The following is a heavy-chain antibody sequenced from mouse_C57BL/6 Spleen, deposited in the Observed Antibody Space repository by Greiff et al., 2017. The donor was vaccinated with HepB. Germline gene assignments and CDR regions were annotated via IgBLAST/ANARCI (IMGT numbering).Heavy chain of an antibody. CDR2: ISSGSSTI. CDR1: GFTFSDYG. Sequence: DVMLVESGGGLVKPGGSLKLSCAASGFTFSDYGMHWVRQAPEKGLEWVAYISSGSSTIYYADTVKGRFTISRDNDKNTLFLQMTSLRSEDTAMYYCARSNYGNYGGFAYWGQGTLVTVSA. J-gene: IGHJ3*01. V-gene: IGHV5-17*01. D-gene: IGHD2-1*01. CDR3: ARSNYGNYGGFAY.